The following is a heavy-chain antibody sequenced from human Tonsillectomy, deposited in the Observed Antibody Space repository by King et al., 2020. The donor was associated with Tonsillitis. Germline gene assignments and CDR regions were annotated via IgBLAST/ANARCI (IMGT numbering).Heavy chain of an antibody. J-gene: IGHJ4*02. V-gene: IGHV4-38-2*02. Sequence: VQLQESGPGLVKPSETLSLTCSVSGYSISSGYYWGWIRQAPGKGLEWIGNIYQSGTTYYNPSLKSRVTISVDTSKNEFSLKLTSVTAADTAIYYCAREGGVAVAASDYWGQGTLVTVSS. CDR2: IYQSGTT. CDR1: GYSISSGYY. D-gene: IGHD6-19*01. CDR3: AREGGVAVAASDY.